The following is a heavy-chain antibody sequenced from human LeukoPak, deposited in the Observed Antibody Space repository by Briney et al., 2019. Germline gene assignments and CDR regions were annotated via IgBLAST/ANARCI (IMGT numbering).Heavy chain of an antibody. D-gene: IGHD2-15*01. Sequence: AVKVSCKASGGTFSSYAISWVRQAPGQGLEWMGGIIPIFGTANYAQKFQGRVTITADKSTSTAYMELSSLRSEDTAVYYCARDVRGGCSGGSCYEQYFDYWGQGTLVTVSS. CDR3: ARDVRGGCSGGSCYEQYFDY. J-gene: IGHJ4*02. CDR2: IIPIFGTA. CDR1: GGTFSSYA. V-gene: IGHV1-69*06.